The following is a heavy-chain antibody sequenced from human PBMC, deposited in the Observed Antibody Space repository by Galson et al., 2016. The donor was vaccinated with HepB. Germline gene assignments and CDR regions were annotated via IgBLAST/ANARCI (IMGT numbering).Heavy chain of an antibody. V-gene: IGHV1-3*01. D-gene: IGHD1-26*01. J-gene: IGHJ4*02. CDR2: INPGNGDT. CDR1: GYTFTNYA. CDR3: AREGSYYTLDY. Sequence: SVKVSCKAPGYTFTNYAMHWVRQAPGQRLEWMGWINPGNGDTKYSQKFQGRVTISRDTSASTAYMELRSLISEDTAVYYCAREGSYYTLDYWGQVTLVTVSS.